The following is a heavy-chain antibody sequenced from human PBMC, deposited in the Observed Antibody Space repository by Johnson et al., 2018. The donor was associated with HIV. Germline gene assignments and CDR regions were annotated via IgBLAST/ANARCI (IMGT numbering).Heavy chain of an antibody. D-gene: IGHD3-22*01. J-gene: IGHJ3*02. CDR2: INWNGDST. CDR3: ARGVVVVILDAFDI. V-gene: IGHV3-20*04. CDR1: GFTFDDYA. Sequence: VQLVESGGGVVRPGGSLRLSCAASGFTFDDYAMSWVRQVSGKGLGWVSGINWNGDSTAYADSVKGRFTISRDNAKNSLYVQMNSLRVEDTALYYCARGVVVVILDAFDILGQGTMVTVSS.